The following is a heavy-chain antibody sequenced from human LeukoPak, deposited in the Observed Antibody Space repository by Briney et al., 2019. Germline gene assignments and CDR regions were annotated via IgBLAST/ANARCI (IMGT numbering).Heavy chain of an antibody. CDR1: GFTFSNYW. J-gene: IGHJ4*02. V-gene: IGHV3-74*01. D-gene: IGHD4-17*01. CDR3: AKGGATVIDY. CDR2: INSDGSST. Sequence: GGSLRLSCAASGFTFSNYWMHWVRQAPGKGLVWVSRINSDGSSTTSADSVKGRFAISRDNAKNTLYLQMNSLRAEDTAVYYCAKGGATVIDYWGQGTLVTVSS.